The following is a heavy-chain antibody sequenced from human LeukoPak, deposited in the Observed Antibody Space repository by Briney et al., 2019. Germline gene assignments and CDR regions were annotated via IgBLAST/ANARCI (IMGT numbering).Heavy chain of an antibody. J-gene: IGHJ4*02. CDR1: GGSISSSSYY. CDR3: AREGRMVRGVTYGLDY. D-gene: IGHD3-10*01. Sequence: SETLSLTCTVSGGSISSSSYYWGWIRQPPGKGLEWIGSIYYSGSTYYNPSLKSRVTISVDTSKNQFSLKLSSVTAADTAVYYCAREGRMVRGVTYGLDYWGQGTLVTVSS. CDR2: IYYSGST. V-gene: IGHV4-39*07.